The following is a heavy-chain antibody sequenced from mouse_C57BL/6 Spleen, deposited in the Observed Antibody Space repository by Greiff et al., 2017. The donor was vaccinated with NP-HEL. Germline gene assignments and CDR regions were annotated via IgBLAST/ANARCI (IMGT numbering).Heavy chain of an antibody. CDR1: GFTFSNYW. D-gene: IGHD1-1*01. J-gene: IGHJ3*01. V-gene: IGHV6-3*01. CDR3: TGGYGSSQAWFAY. CDR2: ISLKSDNYAT. Sequence: EVKLVESGGGLVQPGGSMKLSCVASGFTFSNYWMNWVRQSPEKGLEWVAQISLKSDNYATHYEVPVKGRFTISRDDSKSRVYLQMNNLRAEETGIYSCTGGYGSSQAWFAYWGQGTLVTVSA.